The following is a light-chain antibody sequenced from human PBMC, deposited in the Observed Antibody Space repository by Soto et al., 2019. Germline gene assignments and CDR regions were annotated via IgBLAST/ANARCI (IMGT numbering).Light chain of an antibody. Sequence: QSALTQPASVSGSPGQSITISCTGTSSDVGGHNYVSWYQQHPGKAPKLLIYEVSNRPSGVSKRFSGSKSGNTASLTISGLQAEDEADYYCSSYTSSSTLVVGGGTKVTVL. V-gene: IGLV2-14*01. CDR1: SSDVGGHNY. CDR3: SSYTSSSTLV. J-gene: IGLJ2*01. CDR2: EVS.